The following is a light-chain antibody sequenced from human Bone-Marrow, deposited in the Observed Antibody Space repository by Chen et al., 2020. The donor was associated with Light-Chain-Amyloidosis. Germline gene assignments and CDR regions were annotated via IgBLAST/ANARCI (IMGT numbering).Light chain of an antibody. CDR2: AAS. CDR3: QQSYSTPRT. V-gene: IGKV1-39*01. J-gene: IGKJ2*01. Sequence: DIQMTQSPSSLSVSVGDRVTITCRASQSISSYLNWYQQKPGKAPKLLIYAASSLQSGVPSRFSGSGSGTEFTLSISSLQPDYFATYYCQQSYSTPRTFGQGTKLEIK. CDR1: QSISSY.